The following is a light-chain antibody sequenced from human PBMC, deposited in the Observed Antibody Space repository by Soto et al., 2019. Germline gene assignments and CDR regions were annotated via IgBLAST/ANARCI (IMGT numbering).Light chain of an antibody. V-gene: IGLV2-8*01. CDR1: SSDVGRYNF. CDR3: NSYADSNTYV. J-gene: IGLJ1*01. Sequence: QSVLTQPPSASGSPGQSVTISCTGTSSDVGRYNFVSWYQHHPGKAPKLMIYDVSQRPSGVPDRFSGSKSGNTASLTVSGLQAEDVADYYCNSYADSNTYVFGTGTKVTVL. CDR2: DVS.